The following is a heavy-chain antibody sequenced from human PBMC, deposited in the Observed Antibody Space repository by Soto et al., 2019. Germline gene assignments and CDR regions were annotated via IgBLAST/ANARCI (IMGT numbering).Heavy chain of an antibody. CDR3: ARSIVVVAALDY. J-gene: IGHJ4*02. D-gene: IGHD2-21*02. V-gene: IGHV1-3*05. CDR2: INAGNGNT. Sequence: QVQLVQSGAEEKKPGASVKVSCKASGYTFTSYAMHWVRRAPGQRLEWMGWINAGNGNTIYSQKFQGRVTITRDTSASTAYMELSSLRSENTAVYYCARSIVVVAALDYWGQGTLVTVSS. CDR1: GYTFTSYA.